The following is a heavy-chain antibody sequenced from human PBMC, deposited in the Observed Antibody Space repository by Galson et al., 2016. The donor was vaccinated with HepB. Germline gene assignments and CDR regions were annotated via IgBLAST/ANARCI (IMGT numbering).Heavy chain of an antibody. Sequence: SVKVSCKASGGTFSSYTISWVRQAPGQGLEWMGRIIPILGIANYAQKFQGRVTITADKSTSTAYMELSSLRSEDTAVYYCAKESFSITIFGLTAGDYYYMDVWGQGTPVTVSS. CDR2: IIPILGIA. CDR1: GGTFSSYT. V-gene: IGHV1-69*04. J-gene: IGHJ6*03. D-gene: IGHD3-3*01. CDR3: AKESFSITIFGLTAGDYYYMDV.